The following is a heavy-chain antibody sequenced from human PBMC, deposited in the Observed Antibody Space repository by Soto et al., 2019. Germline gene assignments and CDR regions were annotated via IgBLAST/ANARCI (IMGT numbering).Heavy chain of an antibody. CDR3: TRVGGYCGGCPEFDY. CDR1: GGTISNYY. CDR2: MYYSGST. V-gene: IGHV4-59*01. Sequence: SETLPLTCTVSGGTISNYYWSWIRQPPGKGLEWMGYMYYSGSTKYNPSLKSRVTISVGTSKNQFFLKLNSVTAADTAVYYWTRVGGYCGGCPEFDYWSHGTLSTLS. J-gene: IGHJ4*01. D-gene: IGHD2-15*01.